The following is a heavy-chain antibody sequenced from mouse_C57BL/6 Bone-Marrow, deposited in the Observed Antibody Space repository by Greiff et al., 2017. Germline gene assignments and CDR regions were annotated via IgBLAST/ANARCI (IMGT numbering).Heavy chain of an antibody. D-gene: IGHD2-3*01. CDR2: IDPENGDT. J-gene: IGHJ3*01. V-gene: IGHV14-4*01. Sequence: VHVKQSGAELVRPGASVKLSCTASGFNIKDDYMHWVKQRPEQGLEWIGWIDPENGDTEYASKFQGKATITADTSSNTAYLQLSSLTSEDTAVYYCTRGYYEAYWGQGTLVTVSA. CDR3: TRGYYEAY. CDR1: GFNIKDDY.